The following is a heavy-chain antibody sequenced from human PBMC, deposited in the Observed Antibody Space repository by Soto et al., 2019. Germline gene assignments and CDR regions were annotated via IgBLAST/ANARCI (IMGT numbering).Heavy chain of an antibody. CDR1: VFSFSTYL. J-gene: IGHJ6*02. CDR2: IKQGGNEK. CDR3: VGALTYEVPYYYYGMDV. Sequence: GWSLRLSCAASVFSFSTYLMSWFRQAPGKGLEWVANIKQGGNEKFYVDSVKGRFTISRDNDKKSLYLQMDSLRVEDTAVYYCVGALTYEVPYYYYGMDVWGQGTTVTVSS. V-gene: IGHV3-7*01. D-gene: IGHD3-16*01.